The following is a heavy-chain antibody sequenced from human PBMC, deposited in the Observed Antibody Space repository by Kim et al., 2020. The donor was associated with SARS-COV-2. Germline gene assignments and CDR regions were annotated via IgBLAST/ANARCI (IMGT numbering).Heavy chain of an antibody. Sequence: SVKVSCKASGGTFSSYAISWVRQAPGQGLEWMGGIIPIFGTANYAQKFQGRVTITADESTSTAYMELSTLRSEDTAVYYCARPAVGTINWFDPWGQGTLVTVSS. J-gene: IGHJ5*02. CDR3: ARPAVGTINWFDP. CDR1: GGTFSSYA. CDR2: IIPIFGTA. V-gene: IGHV1-69*13. D-gene: IGHD3-10*01.